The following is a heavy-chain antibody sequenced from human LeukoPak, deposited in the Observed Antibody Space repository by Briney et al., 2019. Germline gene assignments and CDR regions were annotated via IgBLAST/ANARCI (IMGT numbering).Heavy chain of an antibody. CDR1: GYTFSDYY. CDR2: INPNSGDT. D-gene: IGHD6-13*01. V-gene: IGHV1-2*02. J-gene: IGHJ5*02. CDR3: ATLNELIAAAGTRWFDP. Sequence: ASVKVSCKTSGYTFSDYYIHWIRQAPGQGLEWVGWINPNSGDTDYAQKFQGRVTVTRDTSISTAYMELGRLRSDDTAVYYCATLNELIAAAGTRWFDPWGQGTLVTVSS.